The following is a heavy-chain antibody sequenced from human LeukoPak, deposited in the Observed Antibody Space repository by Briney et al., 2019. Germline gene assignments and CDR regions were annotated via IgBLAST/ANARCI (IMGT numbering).Heavy chain of an antibody. CDR3: ARERGTTTDILGYCSSTSCHGEAFDI. D-gene: IGHD2-2*01. Sequence: PSETLSLTCTVSGGSISSGGYYWSWIRQHPGKGLEWIGYIYYSGSTYYNPSLKSRVTISVDTSKNQFSLKLSSVTAADTAVYYCARERGTTTDILGYCSSTSCHGEAFDIWGQGTMVTVSS. CDR2: IYYSGST. J-gene: IGHJ3*02. V-gene: IGHV4-31*03. CDR1: GGSISSGGYY.